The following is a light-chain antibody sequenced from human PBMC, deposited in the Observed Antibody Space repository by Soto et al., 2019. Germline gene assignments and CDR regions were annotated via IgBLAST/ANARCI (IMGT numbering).Light chain of an antibody. CDR3: CSYARSSTAI. CDR1: SSDVGSDNL. V-gene: IGLV2-23*01. CDR2: EGS. Sequence: QSALTQPASVSGSPGQSITISCTGTSSDVGSDNLVSWYQQHPGKAPKLMIYEGSKRPSGVSNRFSGSKSGNTASLTISGLQAEDEADYYCCSYARSSTAIFGGGTKLTVL. J-gene: IGLJ2*01.